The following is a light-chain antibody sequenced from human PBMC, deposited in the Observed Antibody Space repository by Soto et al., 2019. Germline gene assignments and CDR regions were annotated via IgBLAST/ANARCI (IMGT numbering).Light chain of an antibody. V-gene: IGKV1-5*01. J-gene: IGKJ1*01. Sequence: DIRMTQSPSTLSASVGDRVTITCRATRTLSSWLAWYQHKRGKAPNLLIYDASILASGVPSRFSGSGSGTEFTLTISSLQPDDFATYYCQQYNSYWPTFGQGTKVEIK. CDR3: QQYNSYWPT. CDR2: DAS. CDR1: RTLSSW.